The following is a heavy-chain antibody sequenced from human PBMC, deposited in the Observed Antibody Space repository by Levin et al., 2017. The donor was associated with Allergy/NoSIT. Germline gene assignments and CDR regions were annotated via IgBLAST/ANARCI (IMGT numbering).Heavy chain of an antibody. CDR2: ISSSSSYT. CDR1: GFTFSDYY. Sequence: GGSLRLSCAASGFTFSDYYMSWIRQAPGKGLEWVSYISSSSSYTNYADSVKGRFTISRDNAKNSLYLQMNSLRAEDTAVYYCARGGGIAAAGYPYYYYYYMDGWGKGTTVTVSS. J-gene: IGHJ6*03. V-gene: IGHV3-11*05. CDR3: ARGGGIAAAGYPYYYYYYMDG. D-gene: IGHD6-13*01.